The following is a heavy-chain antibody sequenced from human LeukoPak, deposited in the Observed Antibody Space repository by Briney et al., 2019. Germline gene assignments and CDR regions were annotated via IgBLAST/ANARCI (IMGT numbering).Heavy chain of an antibody. Sequence: PSETLSLTCAVSGVSFNDYYWSWVRHTPGRGLEWIGEINHSGYTNDSPSLKSRVTLSIDTSRKQFSLNLRSVTVADTSIYYCTRMTTGHDYWGQGTLVTVSS. D-gene: IGHD4-17*01. J-gene: IGHJ4*02. CDR1: GVSFNDYY. CDR3: TRMTTGHDY. CDR2: INHSGYT. V-gene: IGHV4-34*01.